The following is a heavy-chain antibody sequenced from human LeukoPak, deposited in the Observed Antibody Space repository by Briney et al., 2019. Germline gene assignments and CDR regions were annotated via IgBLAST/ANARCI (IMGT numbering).Heavy chain of an antibody. CDR1: GGSISISNW. CDR3: ARGVYFDP. CDR2: IYQSGST. V-gene: IGHV4-4*02. Sequence: PSETLSLTCAVSGGSISISNWWSWVRQPPGKGLAWIGEIYQSGSTNYNPSLKSRDPISIDKSKKQFSLKPSSVTAADTAVYYCARGVYFDPWGQGTLVTVSS. J-gene: IGHJ5*02. D-gene: IGHD5/OR15-5a*01.